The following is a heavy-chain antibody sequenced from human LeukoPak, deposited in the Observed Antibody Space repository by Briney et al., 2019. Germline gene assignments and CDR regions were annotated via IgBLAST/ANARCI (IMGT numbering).Heavy chain of an antibody. J-gene: IGHJ5*02. Sequence: SETLSLICTVSGGSISSYYWSWIRQPPGKGLEWIGYIYYSGSTNYNPSLKSRVTISVDTSKNQFSLKLSSVTAADTAVYYCARGLIDGYSYGSSWFDPWGQGALVTVSS. CDR2: IYYSGST. CDR1: GGSISSYY. CDR3: ARGLIDGYSYGSSWFDP. D-gene: IGHD5-18*01. V-gene: IGHV4-59*01.